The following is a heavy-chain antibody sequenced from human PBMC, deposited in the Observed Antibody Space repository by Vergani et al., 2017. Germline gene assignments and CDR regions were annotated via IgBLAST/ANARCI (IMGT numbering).Heavy chain of an antibody. CDR1: GDSVSSNSAA. CDR2: TYYRSKWYN. Sequence: QVQLQQSGPGLVKPSQTLSLTCAISGDSVSSNSAAWNWIRQSPSRGLEWLGRTYYRSKWYNDYAVSVKSRITINPDTSKNQFSLQLNSVTPEDTAVYYCARDLAYCGGDCFYYYYYMDVWGKGTTVTVSS. D-gene: IGHD2-21*01. J-gene: IGHJ6*03. V-gene: IGHV6-1*01. CDR3: ARDLAYCGGDCFYYYYYMDV.